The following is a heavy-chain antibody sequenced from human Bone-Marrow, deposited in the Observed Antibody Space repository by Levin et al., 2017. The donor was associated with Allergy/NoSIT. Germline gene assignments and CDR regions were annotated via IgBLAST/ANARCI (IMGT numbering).Heavy chain of an antibody. Sequence: GASVKVSCKASGGTFSSYAISWVRQAPGQGLEWMGGIIPIFGTANYAQKFQGRVTITADESTSTAYMELSSLRSEDTAVYYCARFREYSSSSSIDYWGQGTLVTVSS. CDR2: IIPIFGTA. V-gene: IGHV1-69*13. D-gene: IGHD6-6*01. J-gene: IGHJ4*02. CDR1: GGTFSSYA. CDR3: ARFREYSSSSSIDY.